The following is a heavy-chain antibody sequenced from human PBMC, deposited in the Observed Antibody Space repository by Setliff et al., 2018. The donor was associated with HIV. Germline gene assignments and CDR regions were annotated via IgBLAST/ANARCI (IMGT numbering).Heavy chain of an antibody. D-gene: IGHD5-18*01. CDR3: ARVADGYNSYFDY. Sequence: GGSLRLSCAASGFIFSDYYMTWVRQAPGKGLEWVANIKQDGSEKYYVGSVKGRFTMSRDNAKNSLFLQMHSLRAEDTAVYYCARVADGYNSYFDYWGQGTVVTVS. CDR2: IKQDGSEK. V-gene: IGHV3-7*01. CDR1: GFIFSDYY. J-gene: IGHJ4*02.